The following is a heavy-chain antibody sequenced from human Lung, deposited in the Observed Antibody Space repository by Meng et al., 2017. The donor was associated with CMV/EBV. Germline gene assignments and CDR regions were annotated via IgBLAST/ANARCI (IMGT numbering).Heavy chain of an antibody. CDR2: IKGDGSHT. CDR3: VRDGHSWNFDY. CDR1: GFTFSDYW. J-gene: IGHJ4*02. Sequence: GGPXRLXCTASGFTFSDYWMHWVRQTPGKGLLWVSRIKGDGSHTIYGDSVKGRFTISRDNAKNTLYLQMNTLRVEDTAVYYCVRDGHSWNFDYWGQGSLVTVSS. D-gene: IGHD6-13*01. V-gene: IGHV3-74*01.